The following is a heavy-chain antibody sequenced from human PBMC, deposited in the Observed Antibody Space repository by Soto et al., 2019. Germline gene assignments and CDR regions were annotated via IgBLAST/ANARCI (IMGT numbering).Heavy chain of an antibody. CDR2: ISGYNGNT. Sequence: QVQLVQSGAEVKKPGASVKVSCKASGYTFTSYGINWVRQAPGQGLGWMGWISGYNGNTNYAQKLQGRVTMTTDTSTSTAYMELRSLRSDDTAVYYCARDRSPYSSLNWFDPWGQGTLVTVSS. CDR3: ARDRSPYSSLNWFDP. J-gene: IGHJ5*02. CDR1: GYTFTSYG. V-gene: IGHV1-18*01. D-gene: IGHD6-13*01.